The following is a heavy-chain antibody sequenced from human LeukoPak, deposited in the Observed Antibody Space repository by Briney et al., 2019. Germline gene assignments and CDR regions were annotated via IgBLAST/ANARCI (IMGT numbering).Heavy chain of an antibody. CDR3: AREGSSSSWFDY. CDR1: GFTFSSYS. J-gene: IGHJ4*02. V-gene: IGHV3-21*01. D-gene: IGHD6-13*01. Sequence: GGSLRLSCAAPGFTFSSYSMNWVRQAPGKGLEWVSSISSSSSYIYYADSVKGRFTISRDNAKNSLYLQMNSLRAEDTAVYYCAREGSSSSWFDYWGQGTLVTVSS. CDR2: ISSSSSYI.